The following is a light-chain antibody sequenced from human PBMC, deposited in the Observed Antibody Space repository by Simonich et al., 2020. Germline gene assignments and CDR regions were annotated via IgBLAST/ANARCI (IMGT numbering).Light chain of an antibody. CDR1: SSDVGGYNY. J-gene: IGLJ3*02. V-gene: IGLV2-14*01. CDR3: SSYTSSSTL. Sequence: QSALTQPASVSGSPGQSITISCTGTSSDVGGYNYVSWYQQHPGKAPKLMIYDFSKRPSGVSNRFSGSKSGNTASLTISGLQAEDGADYYCSSYTSSSTLFGGGTKLTVL. CDR2: DFS.